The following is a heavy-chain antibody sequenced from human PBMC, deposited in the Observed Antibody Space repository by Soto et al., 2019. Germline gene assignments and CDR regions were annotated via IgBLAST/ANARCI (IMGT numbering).Heavy chain of an antibody. D-gene: IGHD3-3*01. V-gene: IGHV3-23*01. CDR3: AKGGVLRFLEWLWNDAFDI. CDR1: GSTFSSYA. CDR2: ISGSGGST. J-gene: IGHJ3*02. Sequence: GGSLRLSCAASGSTFSSYAMSWVRQAPGKGLEWVSAISGSGGSTYYADSVKGRFTISRDNSKNTLYLQMNSLRAEDTAVYYCAKGGVLRFLEWLWNDAFDIWGQGTMVTVSS.